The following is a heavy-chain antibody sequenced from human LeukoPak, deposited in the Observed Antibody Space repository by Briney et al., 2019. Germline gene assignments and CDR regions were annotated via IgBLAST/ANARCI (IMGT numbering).Heavy chain of an antibody. V-gene: IGHV4-61*01. CDR1: GYSISSGYY. J-gene: IGHJ6*03. CDR2: IYYSGST. D-gene: IGHD3-10*01. CDR3: ARPLIHKTWFGELESDYYMDV. Sequence: SETLSLTCTVSGYSISSGYYWGWIRQPPGKELEWIGYIYYSGSTNYNPSLKSRVTISVDTSKNQFSLKLSSVTAADTAVYYCARPLIHKTWFGELESDYYMDVWGKGTTVTVSS.